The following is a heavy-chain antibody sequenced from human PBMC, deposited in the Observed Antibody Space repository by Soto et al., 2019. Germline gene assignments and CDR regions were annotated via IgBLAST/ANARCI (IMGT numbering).Heavy chain of an antibody. Sequence: QVQLVQSGAEVRKPGASVKVSCRPSGYTFNTYYLHWLRQAPGQDLEWMGVIHPSGGGTTYAQKFLGRVTVPRDTSTTTVFRELSSLRSDHTAVYYCARGGHIAVVTASFDNWGQGTLVTVSS. D-gene: IGHD2-21*02. CDR3: ARGGHIAVVTASFDN. J-gene: IGHJ4*02. V-gene: IGHV1-46*02. CDR2: IHPSGGGT. CDR1: GYTFNTYY.